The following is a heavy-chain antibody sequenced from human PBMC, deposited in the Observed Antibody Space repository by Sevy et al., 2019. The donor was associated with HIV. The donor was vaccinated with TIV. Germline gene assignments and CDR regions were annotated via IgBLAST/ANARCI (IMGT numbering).Heavy chain of an antibody. V-gene: IGHV3-23*01. J-gene: IGHJ6*04. CDR1: GFTFSSYA. CDR3: ARYHYYDSSGYYMMDV. Sequence: GGSLRLSCAASGFTFSSYAMSWVRQAPGKELEWVSAISGSGGSTYYADSVKGRFTISRDNSKNTLYLQMNSLRAEDTAVYYCARYHYYDSSGYYMMDVWGKGTTVTVSS. CDR2: ISGSGGST. D-gene: IGHD3-22*01.